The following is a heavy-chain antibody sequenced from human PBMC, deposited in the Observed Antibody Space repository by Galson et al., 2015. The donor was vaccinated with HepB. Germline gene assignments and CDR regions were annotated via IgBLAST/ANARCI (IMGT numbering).Heavy chain of an antibody. J-gene: IGHJ5*02. Sequence: SLRLSCAASGFTFSDYYMSWIRQAPGKGLEWVSYISSSSSYTNYADSVKGRFTISRDNAKNSLYLQMNSLRAEDTAVYYCARDLADYGSGSYYNTVPPNWFDPWGQGTLVTVSS. V-gene: IGHV3-11*05. D-gene: IGHD3-10*01. CDR2: ISSSSSYT. CDR3: ARDLADYGSGSYYNTVPPNWFDP. CDR1: GFTFSDYY.